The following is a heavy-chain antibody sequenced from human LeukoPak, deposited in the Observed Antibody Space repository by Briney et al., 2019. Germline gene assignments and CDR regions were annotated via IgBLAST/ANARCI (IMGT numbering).Heavy chain of an antibody. CDR3: ARDRLPLYCSGGSCYDWFDP. V-gene: IGHV4-30-4*08. CDR1: GGSFSGYY. J-gene: IGHJ5*02. D-gene: IGHD2-15*01. Sequence: SETLSLTCAVYGGSFSGYYWSWIRQPPGKGLEWIGYIYYSGSTYYNPSLKSRVTISVDTSKNQFSLKLSSVTAADTAVYYCARDRLPLYCSGGSCYDWFDPWGQGTLVTVSS. CDR2: IYYSGST.